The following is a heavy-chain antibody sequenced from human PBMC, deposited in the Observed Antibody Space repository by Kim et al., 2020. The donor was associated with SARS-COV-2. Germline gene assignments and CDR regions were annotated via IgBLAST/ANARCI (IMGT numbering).Heavy chain of an antibody. D-gene: IGHD6-13*01. CDR3: ASLASYSSSWYLFDY. CDR1: GGSFSGYY. V-gene: IGHV4-34*01. J-gene: IGHJ4*02. Sequence: SETLSLTCAVYGGSFSGYYWSWIRQPPGKGLEWIGEINHSGSTNYNPSLKSRVTISVDTSKNQFSLKLSSVTAADTAVYYCASLASYSSSWYLFDYWGQGTLVTVSS. CDR2: INHSGST.